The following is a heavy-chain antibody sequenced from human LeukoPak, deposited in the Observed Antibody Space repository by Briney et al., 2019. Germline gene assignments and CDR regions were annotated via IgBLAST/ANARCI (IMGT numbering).Heavy chain of an antibody. CDR1: GGTFNSYA. CDR3: ARNAYSGIAAAVY. V-gene: IGHV1-69*04. J-gene: IGHJ4*02. Sequence: SVKVSCKASGGTFNSYAISWVRQAPGQGLEWMGRIIPILGIANYAQKFQGRVTITADKSTSTAYMELSSLRSEDTAVYYCARNAYSGIAAAVYWGQGTLVTVSS. D-gene: IGHD6-13*01. CDR2: IIPILGIA.